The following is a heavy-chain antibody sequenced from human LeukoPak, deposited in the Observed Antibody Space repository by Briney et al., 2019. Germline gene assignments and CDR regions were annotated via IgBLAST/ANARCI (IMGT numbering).Heavy chain of an antibody. Sequence: GGSLRLSCAASGLTVITYAMHWVRQAPGKGLEWVALISYDGGNKYYADSVKGRFTISRDNSKNTLYLQMDSLRAEDTAVYYCARDTNFDYWGQGTLVTVSS. J-gene: IGHJ4*02. V-gene: IGHV3-30-3*01. D-gene: IGHD2-2*01. CDR1: GLTVITYA. CDR3: ARDTNFDY. CDR2: ISYDGGNK.